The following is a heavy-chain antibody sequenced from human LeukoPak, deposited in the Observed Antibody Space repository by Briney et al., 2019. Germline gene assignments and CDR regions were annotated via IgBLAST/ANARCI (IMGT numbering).Heavy chain of an antibody. V-gene: IGHV3-74*01. D-gene: IGHD1-26*01. J-gene: IGHJ6*03. CDR1: GFTFSSYW. CDR2: INADGSIT. Sequence: GGSLRLSCAASGFTFSSYWMHWVRQAPGKGLLWVSRINADGSITSYADSVKGRFTISRGNAKNTLYLQMNSLRAEDTAVYYCARGWADMDVWGKGTTVTVSS. CDR3: ARGWADMDV.